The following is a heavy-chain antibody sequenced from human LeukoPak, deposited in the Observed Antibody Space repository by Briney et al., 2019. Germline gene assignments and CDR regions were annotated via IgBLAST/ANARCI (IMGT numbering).Heavy chain of an antibody. J-gene: IGHJ5*02. CDR2: SSHTGDIT. CDR1: GGSFSGYY. D-gene: IGHD1-1*01. V-gene: IGHV4-34*01. Sequence: SETLSLTCAVYGGSFSGYYWTWIRQTPGRGYEWIGESSHTGDITGYNPSLKGRATISVDSSKKQFTLKVTSVTAADTGIYYCVRVPDVTARPCDTWGQGTVVTVSS. CDR3: VRVPDVTARPCDT.